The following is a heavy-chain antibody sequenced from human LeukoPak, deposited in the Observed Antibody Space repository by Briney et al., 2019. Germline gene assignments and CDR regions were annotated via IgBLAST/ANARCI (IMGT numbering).Heavy chain of an antibody. J-gene: IGHJ3*02. Sequence: ASVKVSCKASGYTFTGYYIHWVRRAPGQGLEWMGWINPNNGGTNYAQKFQGRVTMTRDTSISTAYMELSRLRSDDTAVYYCAAVAGLGNAFDIWGQGTMVTVSS. D-gene: IGHD6-19*01. CDR1: GYTFTGYY. V-gene: IGHV1-2*02. CDR2: INPNNGGT. CDR3: AAVAGLGNAFDI.